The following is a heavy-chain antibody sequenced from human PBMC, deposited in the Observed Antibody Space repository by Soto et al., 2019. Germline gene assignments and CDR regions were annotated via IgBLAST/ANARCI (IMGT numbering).Heavy chain of an antibody. Sequence: SVKVSCKASGYTFTSHDISWVRQAPGQGLEWMGGIIPIFGTANYAQKFQGRVTITADESTSTAYMELSSLRSEDTAVYYCARGEATYYDFWSGSQPGSDPWGQGTLVTVSS. V-gene: IGHV1-69*13. D-gene: IGHD3-3*01. CDR2: IIPIFGTA. CDR1: GYTFTSHD. J-gene: IGHJ5*02. CDR3: ARGEATYYDFWSGSQPGSDP.